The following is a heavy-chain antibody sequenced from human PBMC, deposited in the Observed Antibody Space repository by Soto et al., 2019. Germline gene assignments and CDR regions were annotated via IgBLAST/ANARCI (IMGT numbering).Heavy chain of an antibody. V-gene: IGHV3-13*01. CDR3: ARGQLHMGYYGMDV. CDR1: GFTFSSYD. Sequence: SGGSLRLSCAASGFTFSSYDMHWVRQATGKGLEWVSAIGTAGDTYYPGSVKGRFTISRENAKNSLYLQMNSLRAGDTAVYYCARGQLHMGYYGMDVWGQGTTVTVSS. CDR2: IGTAGDT. D-gene: IGHD2-2*01. J-gene: IGHJ6*02.